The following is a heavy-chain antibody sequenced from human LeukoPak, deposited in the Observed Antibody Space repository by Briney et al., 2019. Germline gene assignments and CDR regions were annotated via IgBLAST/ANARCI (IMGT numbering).Heavy chain of an antibody. CDR3: ARGALLWFGAKMEYYFDY. CDR1: GYSISSGYY. D-gene: IGHD3-10*01. CDR2: IYHSGMT. V-gene: IGHV4-38-2*02. J-gene: IGHJ4*02. Sequence: PSETLSLTCTVSGYSISSGYYWGWIRQPPGKGLEWIGSIYHSGMTYYNPSLKSRVTISVDTTKNQFSLKLSSVTAADTAVYYCARGALLWFGAKMEYYFDYWGQGTPLTVSS.